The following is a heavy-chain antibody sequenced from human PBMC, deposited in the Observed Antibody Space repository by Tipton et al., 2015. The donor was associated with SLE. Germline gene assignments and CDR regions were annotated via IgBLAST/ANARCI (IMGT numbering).Heavy chain of an antibody. CDR1: GFTFSSYW. Sequence: SLRLSCAASGFTFSSYWMHWVRKAPGEGLMWVSRINSDGSSTYYADSVKGRFTISRDNAKNTLYLQMNSLRAEDTAVYYCVRDYEFRLGRFDPWGQGALVTVSS. CDR2: INSDGSST. D-gene: IGHD3/OR15-3a*01. CDR3: VRDYEFRLGRFDP. V-gene: IGHV3-74*01. J-gene: IGHJ5*02.